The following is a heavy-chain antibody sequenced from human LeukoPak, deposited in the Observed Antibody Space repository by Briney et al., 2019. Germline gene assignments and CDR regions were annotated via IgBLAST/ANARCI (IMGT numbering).Heavy chain of an antibody. Sequence: GGSLRLSCAASGFTVSSNYMSWVRQAPGKGLEWVSVIYSGGSTYYADSVKGRFTISRDNSKNTLYLQMNSLRAEDTAVYYCARLYSSGSYFDYWGQGTLVTVSS. D-gene: IGHD6-19*01. CDR2: IYSGGST. CDR1: GFTVSSNY. V-gene: IGHV3-53*01. J-gene: IGHJ4*02. CDR3: ARLYSSGSYFDY.